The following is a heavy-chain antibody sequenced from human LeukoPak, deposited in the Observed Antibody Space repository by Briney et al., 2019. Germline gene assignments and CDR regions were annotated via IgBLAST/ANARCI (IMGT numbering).Heavy chain of an antibody. J-gene: IGHJ4*02. D-gene: IGHD6-19*01. CDR2: VYTSGST. Sequence: SETLSLTCTVSGGSISTDYWSWVRQPAGEGLEWIGHVYTSGSTYNPSLKSRVTMSVDTSKNQFSLKLNSVTAADTAVYYCARRHHSSGLDYWGQGILVTLSS. CDR3: ARRHHSSGLDY. CDR1: GGSISTDY. V-gene: IGHV4-4*07.